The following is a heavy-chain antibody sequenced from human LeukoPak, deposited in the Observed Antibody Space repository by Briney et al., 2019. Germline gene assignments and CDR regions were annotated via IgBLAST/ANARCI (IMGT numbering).Heavy chain of an antibody. D-gene: IGHD5-18*01. CDR3: ARDNYLVGYSYGTYYYYMDV. CDR2: MNPNSGNT. V-gene: IGHV1-8*03. CDR1: GYTFTSHD. Sequence: ASVKVSCKASGYTFTSHDINWVRQATGQGLEWMGWMNPNSGNTGYAQKFQGRVTITRNTSISTAYMELSSLRSEDTAVYYCARDNYLVGYSYGTYYYYMDVWGKGTTVTVSS. J-gene: IGHJ6*03.